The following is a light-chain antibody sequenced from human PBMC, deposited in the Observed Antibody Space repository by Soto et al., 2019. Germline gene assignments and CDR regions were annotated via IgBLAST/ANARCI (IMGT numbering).Light chain of an antibody. CDR2: EVS. CDR1: SSDVGGYNY. CDR3: SSYAGSNNSYV. Sequence: QSALTQPPSASGSPGQSVTISCTGTSSDVGGYNYVSWYQQHPGKAPKLMIYEVSKRPSGVPDRFSGSKSGNTASLTVSGLQAEDEADYYCSSYAGSNNSYVFGTGTKVNVL. J-gene: IGLJ1*01. V-gene: IGLV2-8*01.